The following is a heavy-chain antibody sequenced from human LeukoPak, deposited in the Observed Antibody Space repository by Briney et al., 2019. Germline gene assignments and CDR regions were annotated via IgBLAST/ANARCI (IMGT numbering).Heavy chain of an antibody. CDR1: GYSFTSYD. Sequence: GASVRVSCKASGYSFTSYDINWVRQATGQGLEWMGWMNPNSGNTGYAQKFQGRATMTRNTSISTAYMELSSLRSDDTAVYYCARGSSLWFGELINWGQGTLVTVSS. D-gene: IGHD3-10*01. V-gene: IGHV1-8*01. CDR2: MNPNSGNT. CDR3: ARGSSLWFGELIN. J-gene: IGHJ4*02.